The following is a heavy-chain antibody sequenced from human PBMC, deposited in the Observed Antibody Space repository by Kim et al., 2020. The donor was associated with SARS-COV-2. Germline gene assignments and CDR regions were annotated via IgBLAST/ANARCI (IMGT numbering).Heavy chain of an antibody. Sequence: SETLSLTCTVSGGSISSYYWSWIRQPPGKGLEWIGYIYYSGSTNYNPSLKSRVTISVDTSKNQFSLKLSSVTAADTAVYYCARQGYSYGYYYYYMDVWGKGTTVTVS. CDR3: ARQGYSYGYYYYYMDV. V-gene: IGHV4-59*01. CDR1: GGSISSYY. J-gene: IGHJ6*03. CDR2: IYYSGST. D-gene: IGHD5-18*01.